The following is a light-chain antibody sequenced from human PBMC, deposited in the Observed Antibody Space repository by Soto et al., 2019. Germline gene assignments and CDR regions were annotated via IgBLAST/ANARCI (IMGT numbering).Light chain of an antibody. CDR3: QQRSDWPLT. V-gene: IGKV3-11*01. CDR2: EAS. Sequence: EIVLTHSPATLSLSPGERATLSCRASQSVRSYLAWYQQKPGQAPRLLIYEASNRATGIPARFSGSGSGTDFTLTISSLEPEDFAVYYCQQRSDWPLTFGGGTKVEIK. CDR1: QSVRSY. J-gene: IGKJ4*01.